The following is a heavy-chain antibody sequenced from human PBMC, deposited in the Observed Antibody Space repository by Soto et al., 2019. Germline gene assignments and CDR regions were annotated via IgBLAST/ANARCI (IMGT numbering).Heavy chain of an antibody. J-gene: IGHJ6*03. D-gene: IGHD7-27*01. V-gene: IGHV3-48*01. CDR3: ARDLSWGSNWYYYMDV. CDR1: GFILSDCA. CDR2: ISSSSSVI. Sequence: EVQLVESGGGLVQPGGSLRLSCATSGFILSDCAMNWVRQAPGKGLEWVSYISSSSSVIDYADSVKGRFTDSRDNARNSLYLQMNSVRAEDTAVYYCARDLSWGSNWYYYMDVWGKGTTVTVSS.